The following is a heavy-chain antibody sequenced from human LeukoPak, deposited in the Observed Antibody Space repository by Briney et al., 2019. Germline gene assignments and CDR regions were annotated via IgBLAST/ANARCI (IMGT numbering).Heavy chain of an antibody. D-gene: IGHD5-18*01. CDR2: ISYDGSNK. CDR1: GFTFSSYA. CDR3: ARDGPYLIQHFDY. J-gene: IGHJ4*02. V-gene: IGHV3-30-3*01. Sequence: GRSLRLSCAASGFTFSSYAMHWVRQAPGEGLEWVAVISYDGSNKYYADSMKGRFTISRDNSKNTLYLQMNSLRAEDTAVYYCARDGPYLIQHFDYWGQGTLVTVSS.